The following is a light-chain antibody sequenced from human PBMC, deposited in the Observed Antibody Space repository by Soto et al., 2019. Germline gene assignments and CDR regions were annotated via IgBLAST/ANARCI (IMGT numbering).Light chain of an antibody. Sequence: QSVLTQPPSVSAAPGQTVTISCSGNSSNIGSNSVSWYQQFPGTAPKLLIYDNYKRPSGVPDRFSGSQSGTSATLGITGLQTGDEADYYCGTWDTCVSARGVFGTGTKLTVL. CDR3: GTWDTCVSARGV. J-gene: IGLJ1*01. V-gene: IGLV1-51*01. CDR2: DNY. CDR1: SSNIGSNS.